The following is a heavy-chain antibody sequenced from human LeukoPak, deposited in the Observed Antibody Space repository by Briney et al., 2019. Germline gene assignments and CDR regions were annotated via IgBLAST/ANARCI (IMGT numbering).Heavy chain of an antibody. D-gene: IGHD5-18*01. CDR1: GFTFSSYG. CDR2: ISYDGSNK. V-gene: IGHV3-30*18. CDR3: AKDPQLHGYSYGYGGHFDY. Sequence: GGSLRLSCAASGFTFSSYGMHWVRQAPGKGLEWVAVISYDGSNKYYADSVKGRFTISRDNSKNTLYLQMNSPRAEDTAVYYCAKDPQLHGYSYGYGGHFDYWGQGTLVTVSS. J-gene: IGHJ4*02.